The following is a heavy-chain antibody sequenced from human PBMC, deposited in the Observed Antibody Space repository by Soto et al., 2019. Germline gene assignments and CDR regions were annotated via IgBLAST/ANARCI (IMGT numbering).Heavy chain of an antibody. V-gene: IGHV1-18*01. J-gene: IGHJ5*02. Sequence: QVQLVQSGAEVKKPGASVKVSCKASGYTFTSYGISWVRQAPGQGLEWMGWISAYNGNTNYAQKLQGRVTMTTDTSTSTAYMELRRLRSDDTAVYYCARVRGTVTMVRGVRNWFDPWGQGTLVTVSS. D-gene: IGHD3-10*01. CDR2: ISAYNGNT. CDR3: ARVRGTVTMVRGVRNWFDP. CDR1: GYTFTSYG.